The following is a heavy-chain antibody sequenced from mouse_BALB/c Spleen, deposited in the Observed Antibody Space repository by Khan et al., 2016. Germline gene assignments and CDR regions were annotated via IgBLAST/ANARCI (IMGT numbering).Heavy chain of an antibody. V-gene: IGHV5-12*02. CDR3: ARHFAY. J-gene: IGHJ3*01. CDR2: ISNGGGST. Sequence: EVELVESGGGLVQPGGSLKLSCATSGFTFSDYYMYWVRQTPEKRLEWVAYISNGGGSTYYPDTVKGRFTISRDNAKNTLYLQMSRLKSEDTAMYYCARHFAYWGQGTLVTVSA. CDR1: GFTFSDYY.